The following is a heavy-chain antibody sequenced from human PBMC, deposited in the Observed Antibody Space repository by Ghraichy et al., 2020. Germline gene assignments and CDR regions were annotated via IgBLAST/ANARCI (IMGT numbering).Heavy chain of an antibody. V-gene: IGHV3-21*01. CDR2: ISSSSSYI. Sequence: GGSLRLSCAASGFTFSSYSMNWVRQAPGKGLEWVSSISSSSSYIYYADSVKGRFTISRDNAKNSLYLQMNSLRAEDTAVYYCARELRAPNGDYSWYFDLWGRGTLVTVSS. CDR3: ARELRAPNGDYSWYFDL. J-gene: IGHJ2*01. CDR1: GFTFSSYS. D-gene: IGHD4-17*01.